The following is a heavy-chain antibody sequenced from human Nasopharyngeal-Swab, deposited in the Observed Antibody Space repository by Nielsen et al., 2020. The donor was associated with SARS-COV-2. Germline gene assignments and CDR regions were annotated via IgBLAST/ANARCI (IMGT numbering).Heavy chain of an antibody. CDR1: GFTFSSYG. Sequence: GESLKISCAASGFTFSSYGMHWVRQAPGKGLEWVAVISYDGSNKYYADSVKGRFTISRDNSKNTLYLQMNSLRAEDTAVYYCAKVPSPKSHLDYWGQGTPVTVSS. CDR2: ISYDGSNK. J-gene: IGHJ4*02. D-gene: IGHD3-3*02. V-gene: IGHV3-30*18. CDR3: AKVPSPKSHLDY.